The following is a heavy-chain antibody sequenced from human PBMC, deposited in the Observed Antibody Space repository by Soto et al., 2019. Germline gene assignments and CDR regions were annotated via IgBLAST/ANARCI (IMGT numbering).Heavy chain of an antibody. CDR2: MNPNSGNT. CDR1: GYTFTEDD. D-gene: IGHD2-21*01. CDR3: VRAALDYYSADYFDN. J-gene: IGHJ4*02. Sequence: ASVKVSCKASGYTFTEDDINWVRQATGQGLEWMGWMNPNSGNTAYAQKFQGRVTMTRDNSITTAYMELSSLRSEDTAVYFCVRAALDYYSADYFDNWGQGTLVTVSS. V-gene: IGHV1-8*01.